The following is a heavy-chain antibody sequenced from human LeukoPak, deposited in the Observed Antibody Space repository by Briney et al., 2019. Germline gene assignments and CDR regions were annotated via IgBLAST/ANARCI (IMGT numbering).Heavy chain of an antibody. J-gene: IGHJ4*02. D-gene: IGHD3-22*01. CDR2: IYYSGST. CDR1: GGSISSGSYY. V-gene: IGHV4-39*07. CDR3: ARDRYYDSSGYYC. Sequence: SETLSLTCTVSGGSISSGSYYWGWIRQPPGKGLEWIGSIYYSGSTYYNPSLKSRVTISVDTSKNQFSLKLSSVTAADTAVYYCARDRYYDSSGYYCWGQGTLVTVSS.